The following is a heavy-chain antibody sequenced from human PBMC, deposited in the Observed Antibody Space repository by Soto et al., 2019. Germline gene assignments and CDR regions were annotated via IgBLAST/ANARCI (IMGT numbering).Heavy chain of an antibody. CDR3: ARVVAARRGDTFAMDV. D-gene: IGHD6-6*01. V-gene: IGHV1-18*01. CDR2: ISTYNGHS. Sequence: QVQVVQCGGEVKKPGASVNVSCKASGYTFTNYGINWVRQAPGQAREWMGWISTYNGHSNSPQKLQGRVTMTRDISTSRAYMELRSLSSDDTAVYYGARVVAARRGDTFAMDVWGQGTTVTVS. CDR1: GYTFTNYG. J-gene: IGHJ6*02.